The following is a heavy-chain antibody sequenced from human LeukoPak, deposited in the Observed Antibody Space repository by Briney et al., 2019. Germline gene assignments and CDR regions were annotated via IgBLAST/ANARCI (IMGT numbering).Heavy chain of an antibody. J-gene: IGHJ4*02. CDR1: GYSISSGYY. CDR2: IYHSGST. D-gene: IGHD5-18*01. V-gene: IGHV4-38-2*02. Sequence: PSETLSLTCTVSGYSISSGYYWGWIRQPPGKGLEWIGSIYHSGSTYYNPSLKSRVTISVDTSKNQFSLKLSSVTAADTAVYYCARRKQLWPQRDRGPCDYWGQGTLVTVSS. CDR3: ARRKQLWPQRDRGPCDY.